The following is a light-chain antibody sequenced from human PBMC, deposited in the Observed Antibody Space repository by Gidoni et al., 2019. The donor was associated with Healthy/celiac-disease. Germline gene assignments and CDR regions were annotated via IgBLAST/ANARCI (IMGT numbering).Light chain of an antibody. J-gene: IGKJ3*01. CDR1: QRVSSY. Sequence: EIVLTQSPATLSLSPGERATLSCRASQRVSSYLAWYQQKPGQAPRLLISDASNRATGIPARFSDSGSGTDFTLTISSLEPEDFAVYYCQQRSNWPPLFTFGPGTKVDIK. CDR3: QQRSNWPPLFT. CDR2: DAS. V-gene: IGKV3-11*01.